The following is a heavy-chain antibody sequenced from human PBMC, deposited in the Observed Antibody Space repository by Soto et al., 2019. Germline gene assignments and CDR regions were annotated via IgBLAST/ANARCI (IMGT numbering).Heavy chain of an antibody. V-gene: IGHV3-53*01. Sequence: EVQLVESGGGLIQPGGSLRLSCAASGFTVSNNYMRWVRQAPGKGLEWVSLIYSGGSTHYADSVKGRFTISRDNSKNTLYLQMNSLRVEDTAVYYCAREPAGIAASGGGGWGQGTLVTVSS. D-gene: IGHD6-13*01. CDR1: GFTVSNNY. CDR2: IYSGGST. J-gene: IGHJ4*02. CDR3: AREPAGIAASGGGG.